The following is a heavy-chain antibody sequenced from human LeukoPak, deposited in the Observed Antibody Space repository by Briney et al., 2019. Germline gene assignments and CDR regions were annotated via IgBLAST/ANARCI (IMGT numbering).Heavy chain of an antibody. Sequence: SETLSLTCTVSGGSINFYYWSWIRQPPGKGLEWMGYISSRGSTNYNPSLKSRLSILVDTSKNQISLKLRSVTAADTAVYFCARGPRIAVAGRRSWFDPWGQGTLVTVSS. D-gene: IGHD6-19*01. V-gene: IGHV4-59*13. CDR3: ARGPRIAVAGRRSWFDP. CDR2: ISSRGST. J-gene: IGHJ5*02. CDR1: GGSINFYY.